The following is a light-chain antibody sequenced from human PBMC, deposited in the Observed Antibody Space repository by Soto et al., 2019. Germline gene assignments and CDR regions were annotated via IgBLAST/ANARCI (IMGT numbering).Light chain of an antibody. CDR1: QSVSSNY. J-gene: IGKJ1*01. CDR2: GVS. CDR3: HKYGASPWT. Sequence: EIVLTQSPGTLSLSAGEMATLSFSASQSVSSNYFAWFQQRPGQAPRLLIYGVSTRATGTPDRFSASGSATEFTLNINRLEPEDFAVYYCHKYGASPWTFGQGTKVDIK. V-gene: IGKV3-20*01.